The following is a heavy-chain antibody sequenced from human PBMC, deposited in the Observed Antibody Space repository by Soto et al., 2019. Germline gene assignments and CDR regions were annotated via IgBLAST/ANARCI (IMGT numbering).Heavy chain of an antibody. V-gene: IGHV3-30*18. J-gene: IGHJ1*01. CDR3: AKVGSLYSSGWYVDFQH. Sequence: GGSLRLSCAASGFTFSSYGMHWVRQAPGKGLEWVAVISYDGSNKYYADSVKGRFTISRDNSKNTLYLQMNSLRAEDTAVYYCAKVGSLYSSGWYVDFQHWGQGTLVTVSS. D-gene: IGHD6-19*01. CDR2: ISYDGSNK. CDR1: GFTFSSYG.